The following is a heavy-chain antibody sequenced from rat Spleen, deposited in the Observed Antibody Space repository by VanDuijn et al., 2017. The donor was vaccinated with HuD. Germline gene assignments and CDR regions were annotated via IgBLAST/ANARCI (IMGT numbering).Heavy chain of an antibody. CDR1: GHSITSSYR. J-gene: IGHJ3*01. D-gene: IGHD1-12*02. Sequence: EVQLQESGPGLVKPSQSLSLTCSVTGHSITSSYRWNWIRKFPGNKLEWMGYINSAGTTTYNPSLKSRISITRDTSKNQFFVQVNSVTTEDTGSYYCARSEGTHYYLPFADWGQGTLVTVSS. CDR3: ARSEGTHYYLPFAD. CDR2: INSAGTT. V-gene: IGHV3-3*01.